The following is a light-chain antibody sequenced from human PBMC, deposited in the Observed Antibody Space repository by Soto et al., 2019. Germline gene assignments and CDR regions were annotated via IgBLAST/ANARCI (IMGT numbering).Light chain of an antibody. CDR2: EDS. CDR1: SSDVGGYNF. J-gene: IGLJ3*02. Sequence: QSALTQPASVSGSPGQSITISCTGTSSDVGGYNFVSWYQQHPGKAPKLMIYEDSNRPSGVSNRISGSKSGNTASLTISGLQAEDEADYYCSSYINSSTLVFGGGTKVTVL. V-gene: IGLV2-14*01. CDR3: SSYINSSTLV.